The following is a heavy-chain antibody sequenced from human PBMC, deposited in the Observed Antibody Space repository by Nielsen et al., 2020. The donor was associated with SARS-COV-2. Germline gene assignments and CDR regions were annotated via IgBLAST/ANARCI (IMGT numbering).Heavy chain of an antibody. CDR1: GYTFTSYD. D-gene: IGHD4-11*01. CDR2: MNPNSGNT. Sequence: ASVKVSCKASGYTFTSYDINWVRQATGQGLEWMGWMNPNSGNTGYAQKFQGRVTMTRNTSISTAYMELSSLRSEDTAVYYCAREGWTTVTYNWFDPWGQGTLVTVSS. V-gene: IGHV1-8*01. J-gene: IGHJ5*02. CDR3: AREGWTTVTYNWFDP.